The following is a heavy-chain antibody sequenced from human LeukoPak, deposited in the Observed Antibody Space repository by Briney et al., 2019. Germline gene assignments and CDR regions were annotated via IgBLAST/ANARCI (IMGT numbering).Heavy chain of an antibody. D-gene: IGHD2/OR15-2a*01. CDR1: GGSISNGDYY. V-gene: IGHV4-31*02. CDR2: IHYSGSA. J-gene: IGHJ5*02. Sequence: SETLSLTCTVSGGSISNGDYYWSWIRQYPGRGLEWIANIHYSGSAYYNPSLKSRVSTPVDTSQNHFSLNLSSVTAADTAVYYCARRRSNEYYNWLDPWGQGALVTVSS. CDR3: ARRRSNEYYNWLDP.